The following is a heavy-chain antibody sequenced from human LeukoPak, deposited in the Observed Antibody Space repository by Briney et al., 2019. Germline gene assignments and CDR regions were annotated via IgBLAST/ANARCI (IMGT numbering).Heavy chain of an antibody. J-gene: IGHJ4*02. V-gene: IGHV4-59*01. CDR2: IYYSGST. CDR1: GFSFSDYY. CDR3: ARVDYYDSSGAVDY. Sequence: LRLSCAASGFSFSDYYMSWIRQPPGKGLEWIGYIYYSGSTNYNPSLKSRVTISVDTSKNQFSLKLSSVTAADTAVYYCARVDYYDSSGAVDYWGQGTLVTVSS. D-gene: IGHD3-22*01.